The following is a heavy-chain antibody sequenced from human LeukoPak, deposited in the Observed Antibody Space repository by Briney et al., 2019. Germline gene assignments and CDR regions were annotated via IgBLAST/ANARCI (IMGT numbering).Heavy chain of an antibody. CDR1: GASTSNSNYF. CDR2: IYYSGDT. J-gene: IGHJ4*02. Sequence: SETLSLTCSVSGASTSNSNYFWGWIRQPPGKGLEWIASIYYSGDTYYNPSLKSRVSISIDTSKNRFSLKLSSVTAADTAVYYCARDVRYRSSSLGYWGQGTLVTVS. D-gene: IGHD6-6*01. V-gene: IGHV4-39*07. CDR3: ARDVRYRSSSLGY.